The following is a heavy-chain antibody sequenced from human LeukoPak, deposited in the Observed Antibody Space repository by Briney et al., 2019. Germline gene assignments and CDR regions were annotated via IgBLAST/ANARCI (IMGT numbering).Heavy chain of an antibody. V-gene: IGHV3-30-3*01. D-gene: IGHD3-3*01. CDR1: GFTFTSYA. CDR2: ISYDGSNK. Sequence: PGRSLRLSCVASGFTFTSYAMHWVRQAPGKGLEWVAVISYDGSNKYYADSVKGRFTISRDNSKNTLYLQMNSLRAEDTAVYYCARGLWSGYFFDYWGQGTLVTVSS. J-gene: IGHJ4*02. CDR3: ARGLWSGYFFDY.